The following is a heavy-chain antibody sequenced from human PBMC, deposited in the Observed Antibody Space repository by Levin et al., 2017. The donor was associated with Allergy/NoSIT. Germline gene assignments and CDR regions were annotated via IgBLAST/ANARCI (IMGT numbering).Heavy chain of an antibody. J-gene: IGHJ6*02. CDR2: INPNSGGT. CDR3: QRDLHRTVTTDDYYYDGMDV. V-gene: IGHV1-2*02. Sequence: ASVKVSCKASGYTFTGYYMHWVRQAPGQGLEWMGWINPNSGGTNYAQKFQGRVTMTMDTSISTAYMELSRLRSDDTAVYYCQRDLHRTVTTDDYYYDGMDVWGQGTTVTVSS. D-gene: IGHD4-11*01. CDR1: GYTFTGYY.